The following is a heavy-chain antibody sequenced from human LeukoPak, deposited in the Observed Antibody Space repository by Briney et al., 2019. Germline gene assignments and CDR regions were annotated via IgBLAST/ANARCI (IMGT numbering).Heavy chain of an antibody. D-gene: IGHD2-15*01. Sequence: PGGSLRLSCAASGFTFSSYGMHWVRQAPGKGQEWVAFIRYDGSNKYYADSAKGRFTISRDNSKNTLYLQMNSLRAEDTAVYYCAKDLTLSQPSWGQGTLVTVSS. CDR1: GFTFSSYG. CDR2: IRYDGSNK. J-gene: IGHJ4*02. CDR3: AKDLTLSQPS. V-gene: IGHV3-30*02.